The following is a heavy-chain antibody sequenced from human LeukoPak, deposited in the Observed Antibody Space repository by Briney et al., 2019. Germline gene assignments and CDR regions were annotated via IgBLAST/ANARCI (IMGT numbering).Heavy chain of an antibody. CDR3: ARDREYSSSGLVWFDP. D-gene: IGHD6-6*01. J-gene: IGHJ5*02. V-gene: IGHV4-39*07. CDR2: IYYSGST. Sequence: SETLSLTCTVSGGSIRSTAYYWGWIRQPPGKGLEWIGTIYYSGSTNYNPSLKSRVTISVDTSENQFSLKLTSVTAADTAVYYCARDREYSSSGLVWFDPWGHGILVTVSS. CDR1: GGSIRSTAYY.